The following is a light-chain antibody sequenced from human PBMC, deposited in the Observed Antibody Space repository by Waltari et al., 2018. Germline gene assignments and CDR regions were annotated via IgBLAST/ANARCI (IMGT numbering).Light chain of an antibody. Sequence: EIVLTQSPGTLSLSPGERATLSCRASQSVSSSYLAWYQQKPGQAPRLLIYGASSRATGIPDRFGGSGSGTDFTLTISRLEPEDFAVYYCQQYGSSPGVTFGPGTKVDIK. CDR1: QSVSSSY. J-gene: IGKJ3*01. V-gene: IGKV3-20*01. CDR2: GAS. CDR3: QQYGSSPGVT.